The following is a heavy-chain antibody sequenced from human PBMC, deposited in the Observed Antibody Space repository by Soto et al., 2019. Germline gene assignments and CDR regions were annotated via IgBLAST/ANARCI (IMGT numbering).Heavy chain of an antibody. D-gene: IGHD3-10*01. CDR2: ISSSGRSI. Sequence: QVQLVESGGGLVKPGGSLRLSCAASGLTFSDCYMNWIRQAPGKGLEWVSYISSSGRSINYAGAVKGRFTISRDNAKNSLYRQMNSLRAEDTAMYYCARVRFGEWGYAMDVWGQGTTVTVSS. CDR3: ARVRFGEWGYAMDV. CDR1: GLTFSDCY. V-gene: IGHV3-11*01. J-gene: IGHJ6*02.